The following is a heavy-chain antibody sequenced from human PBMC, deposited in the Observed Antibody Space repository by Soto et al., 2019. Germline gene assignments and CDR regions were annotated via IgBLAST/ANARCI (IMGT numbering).Heavy chain of an antibody. CDR1: GFIFGNYA. D-gene: IGHD3-9*01. J-gene: IGHJ4*02. V-gene: IGHV3-23*01. CDR3: VKDRTILPGYYSPFDY. CDR2: ISETGGNT. Sequence: GGSLRLSCAASGFIFGNYAMSWVRQAPGKGLEWVSSISETGGNTYYADSVKGRFTISRDNSKNTLYLQMNSLRAEDTAVFYCVKDRTILPGYYSPFDYWGQGTLVTVSS.